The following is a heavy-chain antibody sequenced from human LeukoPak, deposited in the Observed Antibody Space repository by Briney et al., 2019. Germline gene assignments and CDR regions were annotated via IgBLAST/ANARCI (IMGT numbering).Heavy chain of an antibody. V-gene: IGHV3-7*01. D-gene: IGHD3-9*01. CDR3: ARDLRYFDWLPDAFDI. CDR1: GFTFSSYC. Sequence: GGSLRLSCAASGFTFSSYCMSWVRQAPGKGLEWVANIKQDGSEKYYVDSVKGRFTISRDNAKNSLYLQMNSLRAEDTAVYYCARDLRYFDWLPDAFDIWGQGTMVTVSS. CDR2: IKQDGSEK. J-gene: IGHJ3*02.